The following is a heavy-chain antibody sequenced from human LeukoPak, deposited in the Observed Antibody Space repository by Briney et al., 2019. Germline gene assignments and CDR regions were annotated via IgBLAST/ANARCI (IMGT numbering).Heavy chain of an antibody. J-gene: IGHJ4*02. CDR2: ISSSSSTI. D-gene: IGHD5-18*01. V-gene: IGHV3-48*04. Sequence: GGSLRLSCAASGFTFSSYSMNWVRQAPGKGLEWVSYISSSSSTINYADSVKGRFTISRDNAKNSLYLQMNSLRAEDTAVYYCARDERRGYNYGNFDYWGQGALVTVSS. CDR1: GFTFSSYS. CDR3: ARDERRGYNYGNFDY.